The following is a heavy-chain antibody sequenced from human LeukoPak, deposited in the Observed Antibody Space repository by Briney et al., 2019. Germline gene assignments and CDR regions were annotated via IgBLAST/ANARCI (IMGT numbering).Heavy chain of an antibody. CDR2: INWNGGST. V-gene: IGHV3-20*04. J-gene: IGHJ4*02. Sequence: GGSLRLSCAASGFTFDDYGMSWVRQAPGKGLEWVSGINWNGGSTGYADSAKGRFTISRDNAKNSLYLQMNSLRAEDTALYSCARDRARIAAAGLIYYFDYWGQGTLVTVSS. CDR1: GFTFDDYG. D-gene: IGHD6-13*01. CDR3: ARDRARIAAAGLIYYFDY.